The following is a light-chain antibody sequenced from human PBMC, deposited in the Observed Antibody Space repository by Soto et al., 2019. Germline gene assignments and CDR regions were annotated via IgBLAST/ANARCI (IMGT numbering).Light chain of an antibody. V-gene: IGKV3-20*01. CDR1: QSVDRNY. CDR3: QQYGSSPLT. CDR2: ATS. J-gene: IGKJ4*01. Sequence: EVVLTQSPGPLSLSPGERATLSCRASQSVDRNYLSWFQHKRGQPPRVLVFATSSRAAGTPVRFSGSGSGTNFTLTITRVEPEDFAVYYCQQYGSSPLTFGGGTKVEIK.